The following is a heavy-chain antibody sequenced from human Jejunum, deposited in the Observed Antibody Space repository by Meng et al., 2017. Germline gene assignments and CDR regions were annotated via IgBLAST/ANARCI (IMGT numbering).Heavy chain of an antibody. CDR1: GFTVSSNY. Sequence: GESLKISCAASGFTVSSNYMSWVRQVPGEGLEWVSIIYSGGNTYYSDSVKGRFTISRDNSKNTLFLQMHSLRAEDTAVYYCARTTVETAVSLDAFDIWGQGPMVTVSS. D-gene: IGHD2-21*02. J-gene: IGHJ3*02. CDR2: IYSGGNT. CDR3: ARTTVETAVSLDAFDI. V-gene: IGHV3-53*01.